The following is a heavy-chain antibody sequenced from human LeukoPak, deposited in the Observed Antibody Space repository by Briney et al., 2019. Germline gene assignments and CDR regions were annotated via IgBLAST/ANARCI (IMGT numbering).Heavy chain of an antibody. Sequence: SQTLSLTCAISGDSVSRNSVNWNWIRQSPSRGLEWLGRTYYRSTWYNDYAVSVRGRITVNPDTSKNQFSLHLNSVTPEDTAVYYCARRLTQYDCFDPWGQGILVTVSS. CDR1: GDSVSRNSVN. CDR3: ARRLTQYDCFDP. V-gene: IGHV6-1*01. J-gene: IGHJ5*02. D-gene: IGHD2-2*01. CDR2: TYYRSTWYN.